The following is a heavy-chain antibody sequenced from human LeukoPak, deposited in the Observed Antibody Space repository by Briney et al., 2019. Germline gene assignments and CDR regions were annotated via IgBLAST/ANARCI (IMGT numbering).Heavy chain of an antibody. Sequence: GGSLRLSCAASGFVLSSYGMAWVRQAPGKGLEWVGRSISKADGGTIDYAAPVKGRFTISRDDSKTTLYLQMNSLKIEDTAVYYCTTNHFSWGQRTLVTVSS. J-gene: IGHJ4*02. CDR2: SISKADGGTI. CDR3: TTNHFS. CDR1: GFVLSSYG. D-gene: IGHD3-3*02. V-gene: IGHV3-15*01.